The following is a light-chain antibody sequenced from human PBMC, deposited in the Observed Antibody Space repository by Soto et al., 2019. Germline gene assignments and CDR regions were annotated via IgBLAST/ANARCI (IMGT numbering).Light chain of an antibody. CDR3: AAWDDSLSGHWV. Sequence: QSALTQPPSASGTPGQRVTISCSGSRSNIGSNYVYWFHQLPGTAPKLLMFNTNQRSSGVPDRFSGSKSGTSASLAISGLRSEDEADYYCAAWDDSLSGHWVFGGGTKLTVL. V-gene: IGLV1-47*02. CDR1: RSNIGSNY. J-gene: IGLJ3*02. CDR2: NTN.